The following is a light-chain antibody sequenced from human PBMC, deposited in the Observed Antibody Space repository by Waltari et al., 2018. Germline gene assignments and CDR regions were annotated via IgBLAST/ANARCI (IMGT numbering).Light chain of an antibody. J-gene: IGLJ2*01. Sequence: QSALTQPASVSGSPGQSITISCTGPSSDAGGYNYVSCYQHYPDKPPKFMIYEVSTRPSVVYHLSSGSTSGTTAFTTTAGREPEDEHDYYCRSYTSTSNLIFGGGTKLTVL. V-gene: IGLV2-14*01. CDR3: RSYTSTSNLI. CDR2: EVS. CDR1: SSDAGGYNY.